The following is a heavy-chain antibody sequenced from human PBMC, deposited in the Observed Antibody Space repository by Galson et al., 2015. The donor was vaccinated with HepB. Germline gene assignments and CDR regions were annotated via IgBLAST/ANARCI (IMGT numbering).Heavy chain of an antibody. Sequence: SVKVSCKASGYTFTSYYMHWVRQAPGQGLEWMGIINPSGGSTSYAQKFQGRVTMTRDTSTSTVYMELSSLRSEDTAVYYCAREEGRFLDSYGMDVWGQGTTVTVSS. V-gene: IGHV1-46*01. CDR1: GYTFTSYY. CDR3: AREEGRFLDSYGMDV. CDR2: INPSGGST. D-gene: IGHD3-3*01. J-gene: IGHJ6*02.